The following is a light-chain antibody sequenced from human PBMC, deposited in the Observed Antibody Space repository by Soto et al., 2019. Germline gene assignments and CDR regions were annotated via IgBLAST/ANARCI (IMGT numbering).Light chain of an antibody. Sequence: QSVLTQPRSVSGSPGQSVTISCTGTSSDVGGYDYVSWYQQHPGKAPKLIIYHVYKRPSGVPDRFSGSKSGNTASLTISGLQANDEADYYCSSYAGAYTWVFVGGTKLTVL. CDR3: SSYAGAYTWV. CDR2: HVY. J-gene: IGLJ3*02. V-gene: IGLV2-11*01. CDR1: SSDVGGYDY.